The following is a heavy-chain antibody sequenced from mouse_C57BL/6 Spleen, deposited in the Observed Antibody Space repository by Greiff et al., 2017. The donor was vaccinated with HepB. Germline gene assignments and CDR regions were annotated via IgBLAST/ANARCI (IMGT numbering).Heavy chain of an antibody. D-gene: IGHD2-3*01. V-gene: IGHV1-81*01. CDR3: ARSRDDGNYVFDY. CDR1: GYTFTSYG. CDR2: IYPRSGNT. J-gene: IGHJ2*01. Sequence: VQLQESGAELARPGASVKLSCKASGYTFTSYGISWVKQRTGQGLEWIGEIYPRSGNTYYNEKFKGKATLTADKSSSTAYMELRSLTSEDSAVYFCARSRDDGNYVFDYWGQGTTLTVSS.